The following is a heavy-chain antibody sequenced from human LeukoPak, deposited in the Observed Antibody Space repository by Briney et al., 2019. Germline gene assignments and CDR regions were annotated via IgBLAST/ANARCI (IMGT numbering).Heavy chain of an antibody. CDR1: GFTFSSFE. Sequence: SLRLSCAASGFTFSSFEMNWVRQAPGKGLNLVSPISSSGGTIFYADSMKGRFTISRGNAKNSLYLQMNSLRAEDTAVFFFKQKTAYDILTGYYTNPHFDYWGQGTLVTVSS. J-gene: IGHJ4*02. CDR2: ISSSGGTI. D-gene: IGHD3-9*01. V-gene: IGHV3-48*03. CDR3: KQKTAYDILTGYYTNPHFDY.